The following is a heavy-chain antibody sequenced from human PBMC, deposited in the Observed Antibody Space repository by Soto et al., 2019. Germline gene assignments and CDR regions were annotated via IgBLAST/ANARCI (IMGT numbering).Heavy chain of an antibody. V-gene: IGHV4-59*01. CDR2: IYYSGST. CDR1: GGSISSYY. CDR3: ARTYGSGSFYYYYGMDV. J-gene: IGHJ6*02. D-gene: IGHD3-10*01. Sequence: SETLSLTCTVSGGSISSYYWSWIRQPPGKGLEWIGYIYYSGSTNYNPSLKSRVTISVDTSKNQFSLKLSSVTAADTAVYYCARTYGSGSFYYYYGMDVWGQGTTVT.